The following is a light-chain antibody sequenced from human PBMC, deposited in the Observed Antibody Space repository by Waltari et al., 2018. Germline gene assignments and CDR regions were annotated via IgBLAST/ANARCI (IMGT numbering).Light chain of an antibody. CDR1: ISYVGSYNY. V-gene: IGLV2-14*01. Sequence: QSALTQPASVSGSHRQSITISCTGTISYVGSYNYVAWYQQHPGQAPKLMIYDVSNRPSGVSDRFSGSKSGNTASLTISGLQAEDEATYYCTSYTIGSPCVFGTGTKVTVL. J-gene: IGLJ1*01. CDR2: DVS. CDR3: TSYTIGSPCV.